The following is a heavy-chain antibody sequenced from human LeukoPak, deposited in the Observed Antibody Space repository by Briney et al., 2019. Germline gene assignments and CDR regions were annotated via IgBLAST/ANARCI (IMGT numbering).Heavy chain of an antibody. V-gene: IGHV1-18*01. CDR2: ISANNGNT. D-gene: IGHD3-22*01. J-gene: IGHJ4*02. CDR3: ASTYYYDRRGYYLNRAYDY. Sequence: ASVKVSCKASGYTFTSYGISWVRQAPGQGLEWMGWISANNGNTNYAQKLQGRVTMTTDTSTSTAYMELRSLRSDDTAVYYCASTYYYDRRGYYLNRAYDYWGQGTLVTVSS. CDR1: GYTFTSYG.